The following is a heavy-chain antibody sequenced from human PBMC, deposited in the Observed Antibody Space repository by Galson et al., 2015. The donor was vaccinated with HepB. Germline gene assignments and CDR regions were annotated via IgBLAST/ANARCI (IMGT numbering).Heavy chain of an antibody. Sequence: SLRLSCAASEFTFNKYVMTWVRQAPGKGLEWVSGVSGSGGITRYADSVKGRFTISRDNSKNTLYLQMNNLTVEDTAVYYCAKERDGSGSYRVFYGLDVWGQGTTVTVSS. CDR1: EFTFNKYV. CDR2: VSGSGGIT. CDR3: AKERDGSGSYRVFYGLDV. V-gene: IGHV3-23*01. D-gene: IGHD3-10*01. J-gene: IGHJ6*02.